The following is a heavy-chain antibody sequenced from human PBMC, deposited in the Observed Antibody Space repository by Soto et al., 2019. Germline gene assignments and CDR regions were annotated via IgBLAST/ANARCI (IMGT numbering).Heavy chain of an antibody. J-gene: IGHJ6*02. CDR2: IYPGDSDT. CDR3: ARSEDYYDSSGYGPYYYGMDV. CDR1: GYSFRSYL. Sequence: PGESLKSSCKGSGYSFRSYLIGWVRQMPGKGLEWMGIIYPGDSDTRYSPSFQGQVTISADKSISTAYLQWSSLKASDTAMYYCARSEDYYDSSGYGPYYYGMDVWGQGTTVTVSS. V-gene: IGHV5-51*01. D-gene: IGHD3-22*01.